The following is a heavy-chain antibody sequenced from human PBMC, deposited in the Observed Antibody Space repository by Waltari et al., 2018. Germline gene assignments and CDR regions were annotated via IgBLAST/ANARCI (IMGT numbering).Heavy chain of an antibody. Sequence: EVQVVESGGGLIQPGGSLRLSCAVSGFTVTSNFMSWVRQAPGKGLEGVALEGNDGYTHYADSVKGRFTMSRDNSRNTVDLQMNSLRAEDTAVYYCVTVRGGVWGQGTKVVVSS. CDR1: GFTVTSNF. D-gene: IGHD3-10*01. CDR2: EGNDGYT. CDR3: VTVRGGV. J-gene: IGHJ6*02. V-gene: IGHV3-53*02.